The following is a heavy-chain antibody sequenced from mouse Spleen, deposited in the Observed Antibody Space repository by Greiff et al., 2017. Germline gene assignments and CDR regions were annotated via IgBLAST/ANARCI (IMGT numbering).Heavy chain of an antibody. J-gene: IGHJ2*01. CDR1: GYTFTDYY. D-gene: IGHD2-4*01. CDR3: ASTDYAFDY. Sequence: EVKLQQSGPELVKPGASVKISCKASGYTFTDYYMNWVKQSHGKSLEWIGDINPNNGGTSYNQKFKGKATLTVDKSSSTAYMELRSLTSEDSAVYYCASTDYAFDYWGQGTTLTVSS. V-gene: IGHV1-26*01. CDR2: INPNNGGT.